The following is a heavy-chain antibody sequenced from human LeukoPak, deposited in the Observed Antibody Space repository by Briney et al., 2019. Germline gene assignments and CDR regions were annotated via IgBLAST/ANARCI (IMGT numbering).Heavy chain of an antibody. J-gene: IGHJ3*02. CDR1: GYTFTGYY. CDR3: AREGDLVVPAAIWGAFDI. V-gene: IGHV1-2*02. CDR2: INPNSGGT. Sequence: ASVKVSCKASGYTFTGYYMHWVRQAPGQGLEWMGWINPNSGGTNYAQKFQGRVTMTRDTSISTAYMELSRLRSDDTAVYYCAREGDLVVPAAIWGAFDIWGQGTMVTVSS. D-gene: IGHD2-2*01.